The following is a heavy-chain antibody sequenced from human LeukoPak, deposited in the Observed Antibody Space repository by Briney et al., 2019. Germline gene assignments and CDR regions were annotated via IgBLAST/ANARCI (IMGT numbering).Heavy chain of an antibody. Sequence: GGSLRLSCAASGFAFDDYGMSWVRQAPGKGLEWVSGINWNGGSTGYADSVKGRFTISRDNAKNSLYLQMNSLRAEDTALYYCARARIAAAGYDAFDIWGQGTMVTVSS. CDR1: GFAFDDYG. CDR3: ARARIAAAGYDAFDI. D-gene: IGHD6-13*01. CDR2: INWNGGST. V-gene: IGHV3-20*04. J-gene: IGHJ3*02.